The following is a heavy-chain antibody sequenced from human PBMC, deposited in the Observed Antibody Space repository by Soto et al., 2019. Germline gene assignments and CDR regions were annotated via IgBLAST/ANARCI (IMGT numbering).Heavy chain of an antibody. CDR3: AKVGIAAAGTFFGAFDI. J-gene: IGHJ3*02. CDR1: GFTFSSYG. V-gene: IGHV3-30*18. CDR2: ISYDGSNK. Sequence: GGSLRLSCAASGFTFSSYGMHWVRQAPGKGLEWVAVISYDGSNKYYADSVKGRFTISRDNSKNTLYLQMNSLRAEDTAVYYCAKVGIAAAGTFFGAFDIWGQGTMVTLSS. D-gene: IGHD6-13*01.